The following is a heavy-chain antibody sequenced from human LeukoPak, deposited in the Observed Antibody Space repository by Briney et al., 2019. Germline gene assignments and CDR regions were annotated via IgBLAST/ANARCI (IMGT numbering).Heavy chain of an antibody. CDR2: INAGNGNT. D-gene: IGHD6-19*01. J-gene: IGHJ4*02. V-gene: IGHV1-3*01. CDR3: ARVRQWLLEPYFDY. CDR1: GYTFTSYA. Sequence: GASVKVSCKASGYTFTSYAMHWVRQAPGQRLEWMGWINAGNGNTKYSQKFQGRVTITRDTSASTAYMELSSLRSEDTAVYYCARVRQWLLEPYFDYWGQGTLVTVSS.